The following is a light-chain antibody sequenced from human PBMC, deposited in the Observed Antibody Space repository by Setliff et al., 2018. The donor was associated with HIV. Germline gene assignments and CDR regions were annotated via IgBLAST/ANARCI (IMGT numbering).Light chain of an antibody. CDR3: SSYRSGNTLV. Sequence: QSAVTQPASVSGSPGQSITISCTGASSDVGGYKYVYWYQQHPGKAPKLMIYEVSNRPSGISNRFSGSKSGNTASLTISGLQAEDEADYYCSSYRSGNTLVFGTGTKVTVL. CDR1: SSDVGGYKY. J-gene: IGLJ1*01. V-gene: IGLV2-14*01. CDR2: EVS.